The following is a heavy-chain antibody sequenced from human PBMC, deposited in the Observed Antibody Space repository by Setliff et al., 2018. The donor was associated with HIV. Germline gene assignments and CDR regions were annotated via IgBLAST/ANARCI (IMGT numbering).Heavy chain of an antibody. V-gene: IGHV4-59*11. Sequence: SETLSLTCTVSGDSISSHYWSWIRQPPGKGLEWIGYIYYSGGTNYNTSLKSRVTLSVDTSKNQFSLTLTSVTAADTAVYYCARGIGGIGYYPDYWGQGTLVTVSS. J-gene: IGHJ4*02. CDR2: IYYSGGT. D-gene: IGHD3-22*01. CDR3: ARGIGGIGYYPDY. CDR1: GDSISSHY.